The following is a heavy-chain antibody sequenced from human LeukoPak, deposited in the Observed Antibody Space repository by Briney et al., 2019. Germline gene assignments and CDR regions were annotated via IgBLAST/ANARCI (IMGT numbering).Heavy chain of an antibody. Sequence: GGSLRLSCAASGFTFSSYAMHWVRQAPGKGLEYVSAISSNGGSTYYANSVKGRFTISRDNSKNTLYLQMGSLRAEDMAVYYCARAAGGAVAGRRYYFDYWGQGTLVTVSS. V-gene: IGHV3-64*01. CDR1: GFTFSSYA. CDR3: ARAAGGAVAGRRYYFDY. D-gene: IGHD6-19*01. J-gene: IGHJ4*02. CDR2: ISSNGGST.